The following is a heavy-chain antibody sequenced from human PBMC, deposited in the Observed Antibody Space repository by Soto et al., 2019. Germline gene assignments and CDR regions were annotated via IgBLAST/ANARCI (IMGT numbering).Heavy chain of an antibody. CDR3: ARQLNGYGAY. Sequence: EVKLVESGGGLVQPGGSLRLSCVASGFSLSSYWMSWVRQAPGKGLERVANIKQDGSDQNYVDSVKGRFTISRDNAKNSLYLQMNSLRAEDTAVYYCARQLNGYGAYWGQGTLVTVSS. D-gene: IGHD1-1*01. CDR2: IKQDGSDQ. CDR1: GFSLSSYW. V-gene: IGHV3-7*01. J-gene: IGHJ4*03.